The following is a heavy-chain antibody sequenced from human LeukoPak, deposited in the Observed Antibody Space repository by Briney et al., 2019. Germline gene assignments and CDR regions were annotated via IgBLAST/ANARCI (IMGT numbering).Heavy chain of an antibody. CDR3: ARVTRGYSYGYLDY. J-gene: IGHJ4*02. CDR2: IVRLFGTA. Sequence: ASVKVSCKASGGTFSRYGISWVRQARGQGLEWMGGIVRLFGTAKYAQKFQGRVTITADESTSTVYMELRSLRSEDTAVYYCARVTRGYSYGYLDYWGQGTLVTVSS. D-gene: IGHD5-18*01. V-gene: IGHV1-69*13. CDR1: GGTFSRYG.